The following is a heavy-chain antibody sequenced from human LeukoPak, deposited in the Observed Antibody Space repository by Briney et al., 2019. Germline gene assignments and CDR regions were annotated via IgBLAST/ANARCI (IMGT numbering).Heavy chain of an antibody. CDR2: IKNKTDGGTT. D-gene: IGHD3-9*01. CDR1: GFTFSNAW. CDR3: TTEYYDILTGYFPIDY. J-gene: IGHJ4*02. Sequence: GGSLRLSCAASGFTFSNAWMSWVRQAPGKGLEWVGRIKNKTDGGTTDYAAPVKGRFTISRDDSKNTLYLQMNSLKTEDTAVYYCTTEYYDILTGYFPIDYWGQGTLVTVSS. V-gene: IGHV3-15*01.